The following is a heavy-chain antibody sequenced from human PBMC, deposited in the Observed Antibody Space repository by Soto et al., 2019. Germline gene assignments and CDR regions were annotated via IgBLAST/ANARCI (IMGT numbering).Heavy chain of an antibody. J-gene: IGHJ4*02. Sequence: LETLSLTCAVSSGSISSSNWWSWVRQPPGKGLEWIGEIYHSGSTNYNPSLKSRVTISVDTSKNQFSLKLSSVTAADTAVYYCASMTTSTASDYWGQGTLVTVSS. CDR3: ASMTTSTASDY. D-gene: IGHD5-18*01. V-gene: IGHV4-4*02. CDR2: IYHSGST. CDR1: SGSISSSNW.